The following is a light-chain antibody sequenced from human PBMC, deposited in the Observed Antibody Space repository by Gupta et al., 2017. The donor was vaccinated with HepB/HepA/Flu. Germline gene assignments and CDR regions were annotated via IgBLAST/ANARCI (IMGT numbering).Light chain of an antibody. CDR2: DAS. Sequence: DIQMTQSPSSLSASIGDRVTITCRASQDVNSYLNWYQKKSGKAPKLLICDASKLEKGVPSRFSGGGSGTDFTLTIGSLQPEYIATYYCQQYESLPTFGEGTTVEIK. V-gene: IGKV1-33*01. J-gene: IGKJ4*01. CDR3: QQYESLPT. CDR1: QDVNSY.